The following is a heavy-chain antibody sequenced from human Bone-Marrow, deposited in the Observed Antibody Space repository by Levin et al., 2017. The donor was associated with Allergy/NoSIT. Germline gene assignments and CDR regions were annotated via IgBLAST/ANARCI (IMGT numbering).Heavy chain of an antibody. CDR3: ASRYCPGGVCLYGGSYGMDV. V-gene: IGHV1-8*02. D-gene: IGHD2-8*02. CDR1: GYTFSNYD. Sequence: ASVKVSCKPSGYTFSNYDVNWVRRASGQGLEWIGWMNPKSGNTGYAQKFQGRLSMTGNTSISTVYMEMSNLRPDDTAVYFCASRYCPGGVCLYGGSYGMDVWGQGTTVTVSS. CDR2: MNPKSGNT. J-gene: IGHJ6*02.